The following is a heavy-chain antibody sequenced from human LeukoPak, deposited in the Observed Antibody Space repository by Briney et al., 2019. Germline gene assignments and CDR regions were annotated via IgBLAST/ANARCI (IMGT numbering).Heavy chain of an antibody. CDR3: ARHGGTAYSSSWYNWFDP. V-gene: IGHV4-59*08. Sequence: EASETLSLTCTVSGGSISSYYWSWIRQPPGKGLEWIGYIYYSGSTNYNPSLKSRVTISVDTSKNQFSLKLSSVTAADTAVYYCARHGGTAYSSSWYNWFDPGGQGTLVTVSS. CDR1: GGSISSYY. CDR2: IYYSGST. D-gene: IGHD6-13*01. J-gene: IGHJ5*02.